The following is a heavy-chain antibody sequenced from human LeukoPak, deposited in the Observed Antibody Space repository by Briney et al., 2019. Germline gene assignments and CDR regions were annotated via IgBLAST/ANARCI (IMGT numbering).Heavy chain of an antibody. CDR3: ARDEGYYDSSGLDP. CDR1: GGSISSSSYY. CDR2: IYTSGST. D-gene: IGHD3-22*01. Sequence: PSETLSLTCTVSGGSISSSSYYWGWIRQPAGKGLEWIGRIYTSGSTNYNPSLKSRVTISVDTSKNQFSLKLSSVTAADTAVYYCARDEGYYDSSGLDPWGQGTLVTVSS. V-gene: IGHV4-61*02. J-gene: IGHJ5*02.